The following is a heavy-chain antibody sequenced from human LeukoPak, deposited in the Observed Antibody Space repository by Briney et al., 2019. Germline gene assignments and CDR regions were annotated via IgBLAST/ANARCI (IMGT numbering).Heavy chain of an antibody. D-gene: IGHD2-8*02. J-gene: IGHJ4*02. CDR1: GFTFSSYA. CDR2: ISYDGSNK. Sequence: GGSLRLSCAASGFTFSSYAMHWVRQAPGKGLEWVAVISYDGSNKYYADSVKGRFTISRDNSKNTLYLQMNSLRAEDTAVYYCASEWGMGGSDYWGQGTLVTVSS. CDR3: ASEWGMGGSDY. V-gene: IGHV3-30-3*01.